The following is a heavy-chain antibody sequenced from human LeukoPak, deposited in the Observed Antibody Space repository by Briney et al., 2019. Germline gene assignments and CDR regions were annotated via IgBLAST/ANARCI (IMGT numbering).Heavy chain of an antibody. CDR1: GFTFSSYW. Sequence: GGSLRLSCAASGFTFSSYWMYWVRQAPGKGLVWVSRINSDGSSTIYADSVKGRFAISRDNAKNTLYPQMNSLRAEDTAVYYCAGVLSTISALGWGRGTLVTVSS. J-gene: IGHJ4*02. CDR3: AGVLSTISALG. CDR2: INSDGSST. D-gene: IGHD2/OR15-2a*01. V-gene: IGHV3-74*01.